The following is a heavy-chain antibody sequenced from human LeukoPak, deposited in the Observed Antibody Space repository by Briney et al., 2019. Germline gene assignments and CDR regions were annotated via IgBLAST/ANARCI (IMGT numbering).Heavy chain of an antibody. CDR1: GGSISSYY. D-gene: IGHD3-3*01. J-gene: IGHJ4*02. Sequence: SETLSLTCTVSGGSISSYYWSWIRQPPGKGLEWIGYIYYSGSTNYNPSLKSRVTISVDTSKNQFSLKLSSVTAADTAVYYCARGLGHGVGPLEWLDYWGQGTLVTVSS. V-gene: IGHV4-59*01. CDR3: ARGLGHGVGPLEWLDY. CDR2: IYYSGST.